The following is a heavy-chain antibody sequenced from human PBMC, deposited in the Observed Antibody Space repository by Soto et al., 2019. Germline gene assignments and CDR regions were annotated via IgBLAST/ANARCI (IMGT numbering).Heavy chain of an antibody. CDR2: IIPIFGTA. CDR3: ARDLKPPYYYDSSGYDY. D-gene: IGHD3-22*01. J-gene: IGHJ4*03. Sequence: SVKVSCKASGGTFSSYAITWVRQAPGQGLEWMGGIIPIFGTANYAQKFQGRVTITADESTSTAYMELSSLRSEDTAVYYCARDLKPPYYYDSSGYDYWGQGTTVTVSS. V-gene: IGHV1-69*13. CDR1: GGTFSSYA.